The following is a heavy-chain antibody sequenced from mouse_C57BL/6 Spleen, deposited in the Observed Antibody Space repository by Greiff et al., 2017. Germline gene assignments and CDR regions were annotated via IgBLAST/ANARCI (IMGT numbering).Heavy chain of an antibody. J-gene: IGHJ1*03. CDR3: ARVPTVVATDWYFDV. Sequence: LQESGPELVKPGASVKISCKASGYAFSSSWMNWVKQRPGKGLEWIGRIYPGDGDTNYNGKFKGKATLTADKSSSTAYMQLSSLTSEDSAVYFCARVPTVVATDWYFDVWGTGTTVTVSS. D-gene: IGHD1-1*01. CDR2: IYPGDGDT. CDR1: GYAFSSSW. V-gene: IGHV1-82*01.